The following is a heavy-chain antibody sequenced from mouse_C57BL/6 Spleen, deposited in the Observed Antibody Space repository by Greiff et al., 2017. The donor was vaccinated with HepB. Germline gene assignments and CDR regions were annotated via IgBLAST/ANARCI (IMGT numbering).Heavy chain of an antibody. Sequence: EVQLVESGPGLVKPSQSLSLTCSVTGYSITSGYYWNWIRQFPGNKLEWMGYISYDGSNNYNPSLKNRISITRDTSKNQFFMKLNSVTTEDTATYYCERDGGRGGYFDYGGQGTTLTVSS. D-gene: IGHD3-3*01. CDR1: GYSITSGYY. V-gene: IGHV3-6*01. J-gene: IGHJ2*01. CDR3: ERDGGRGGYFDY. CDR2: ISYDGSN.